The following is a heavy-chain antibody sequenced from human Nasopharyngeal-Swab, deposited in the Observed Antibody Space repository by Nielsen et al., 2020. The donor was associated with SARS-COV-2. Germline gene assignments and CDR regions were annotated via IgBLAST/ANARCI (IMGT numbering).Heavy chain of an antibody. J-gene: IGHJ6*02. CDR1: GYTFTSYY. CDR2: INPSGGST. Sequence: ASVKASCKASGYTFTSYYMHWVRQAPGQGLEWMGIINPSGGSTSYAQKFQGRVTMTRDTSTGTVYMELSSLRSEDTAVYYCARDEVGTGYWTGYGMDVWGQGTTVTVSS. V-gene: IGHV1-46*01. D-gene: IGHD3/OR15-3a*01. CDR3: ARDEVGTGYWTGYGMDV.